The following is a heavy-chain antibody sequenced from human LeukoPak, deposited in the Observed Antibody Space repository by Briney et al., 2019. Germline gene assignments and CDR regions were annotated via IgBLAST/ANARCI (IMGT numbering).Heavy chain of an antibody. J-gene: IGHJ2*01. V-gene: IGHV4-4*07. CDR3: ARVSSSWYQDWYFDL. Sequence: SETLSLTCTVSGGSISSYDWSWIRQPAGKGLEWIGRTYTSGSTDYNPSLKSRVTMSVDMSKNQFSLKLSSMIAADTAVYYCARVSSSWYQDWYFDLWGRGTLVTVPS. CDR1: GGSISSYD. D-gene: IGHD6-13*01. CDR2: TYTSGST.